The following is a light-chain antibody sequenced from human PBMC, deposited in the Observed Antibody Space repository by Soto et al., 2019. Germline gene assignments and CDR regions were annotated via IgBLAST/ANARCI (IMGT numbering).Light chain of an antibody. J-gene: IGKJ5*01. CDR1: QGISSY. Sequence: AIRMTQSPSSRSASTGDRVSITCRASQGISSYLAWYQQKPGKAPKLLIYAASTLQSGVPSRFSGSGSGTDFTLTISCLQSEDFATYYCQQYYSYSITFGQGTRLEIK. V-gene: IGKV1-8*01. CDR3: QQYYSYSIT. CDR2: AAS.